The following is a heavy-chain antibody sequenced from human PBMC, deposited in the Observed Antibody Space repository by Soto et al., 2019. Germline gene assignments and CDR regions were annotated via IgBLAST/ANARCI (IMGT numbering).Heavy chain of an antibody. D-gene: IGHD2-15*01. CDR3: SRCVACISGSCDVDW. V-gene: IGHV5-51*01. J-gene: IGHJ4*02. CDR1: GYRVNHYW. CDR2: VYPGDPDI. Sequence: ESLTISCKGFGYRVNHYWIGWVRQMPGKGLEWMCYVYPGDPDIRYSPSFRGQVTISADKSISTAYLQWSSLRASDSGMYYCSRCVACISGSCDVDWWGQGTLVTVFS.